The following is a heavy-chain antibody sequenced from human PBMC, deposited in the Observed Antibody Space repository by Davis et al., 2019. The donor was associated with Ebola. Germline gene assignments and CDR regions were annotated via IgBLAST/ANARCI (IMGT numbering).Heavy chain of an antibody. CDR2: INHSGST. Sequence: SETLSLTCAVYGGSFSGYYWNWIRQRPGKGLEWIGEINHSGSTNYNPSLKSRVTISVDTSKNQFSLKVMSVTAADTAVYYCVREGSRVTTNFGRWFESWGQGRLVTVSS. V-gene: IGHV4-34*01. D-gene: IGHD3-3*01. CDR1: GGSFSGYY. CDR3: VREGSRVTTNFGRWFES. J-gene: IGHJ5*01.